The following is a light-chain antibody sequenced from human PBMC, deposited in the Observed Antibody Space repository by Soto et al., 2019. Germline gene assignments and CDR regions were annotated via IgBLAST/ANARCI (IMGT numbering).Light chain of an antibody. Sequence: QSLLTHPASLSGPPGQSITVSCTGTSSDVGGYNYVSWYQQHPGKAPKLMIYEVSNRPSGVSNRFSGSKSGNTASLTISGLQAGDEADYYCTSYTSRATLVFGTGTKVTVL. V-gene: IGLV2-14*01. CDR3: TSYTSRATLV. J-gene: IGLJ1*01. CDR2: EVS. CDR1: SSDVGGYNY.